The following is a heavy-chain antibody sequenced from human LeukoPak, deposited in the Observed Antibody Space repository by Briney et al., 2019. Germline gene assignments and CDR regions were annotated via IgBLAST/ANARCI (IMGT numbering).Heavy chain of an antibody. CDR3: AKGGPPYGDYVYFDY. V-gene: IGHV3-23*01. CDR2: ISGSGGIT. D-gene: IGHD4-17*01. Sequence: GGSLRLSCGASGFTVSTNYMSWVRQAPGKGLEWVSGISGSGGITYYADSVKGRFTISRDNSKSTLYLQMNSLRAEDTALYYCAKGGPPYGDYVYFDYWGQGTLVTVSS. CDR1: GFTVSTNY. J-gene: IGHJ4*02.